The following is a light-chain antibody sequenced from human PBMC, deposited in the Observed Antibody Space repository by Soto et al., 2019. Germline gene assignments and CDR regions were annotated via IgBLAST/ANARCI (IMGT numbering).Light chain of an antibody. J-gene: IGKJ5*01. CDR1: ESVSRSN. CDR2: GTS. V-gene: IGKV3-20*01. CDR3: EQYGSSPPSIT. Sequence: EIVLTQSPDTLSLSPGERATVSRRASESVSRSNLAWYQHKPGQAPRLLIYGTSNRATGIPDRFTGSGSGTDLTLTISSLEPEDFAVYYCEQYGSSPPSITFGQGTRLEIK.